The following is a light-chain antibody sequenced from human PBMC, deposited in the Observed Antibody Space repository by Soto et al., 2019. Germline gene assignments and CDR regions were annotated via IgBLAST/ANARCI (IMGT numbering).Light chain of an antibody. J-gene: IGKJ5*01. CDR2: GAS. Sequence: EIVLTQSPGTLSLSPGERATLSCMASQGVSSSYLAWYQQKPGQAPRLLIYGASTRATGIPARFSGSGSGTDFTLTIGSLQPEDSATYYCQQSYSPPPITFGQGTRLEI. V-gene: IGKV3-20*01. CDR1: QGVSSSY. CDR3: QQSYSPPPIT.